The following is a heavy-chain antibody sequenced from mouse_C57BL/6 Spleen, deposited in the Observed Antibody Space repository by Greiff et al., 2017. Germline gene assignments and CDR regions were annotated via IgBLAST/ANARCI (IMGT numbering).Heavy chain of an antibody. Sequence: EVQGVESGGGLVKPGGSLKLSCAASGFTFSDYGMHWVRQAPEKGLEWVAYISSGSSTIYYADTVKGRFTISRDNAKNTLFLQMTSLRSEDTAMYYCARGDGYSYYFDYWGQGTTLTVSS. CDR1: GFTFSDYG. J-gene: IGHJ2*01. CDR3: ARGDGYSYYFDY. CDR2: ISSGSSTI. V-gene: IGHV5-17*01. D-gene: IGHD2-3*01.